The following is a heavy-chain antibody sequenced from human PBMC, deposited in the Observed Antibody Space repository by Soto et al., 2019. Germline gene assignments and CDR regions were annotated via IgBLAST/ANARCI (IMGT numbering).Heavy chain of an antibody. J-gene: IGHJ3*02. CDR1: GFSVGNYW. V-gene: IGHV3-7*01. Sequence: GGSLRLSCAASGFSVGNYWMTWVRQAPGKGLEWMANIKEDGSEKFYADSVKGRFTISRDNAMNSLYLQINSLRAEDTAVYYCARDTTPHSSGWYDALDIWGQGTMVTVSS. D-gene: IGHD6-19*01. CDR2: IKEDGSEK. CDR3: ARDTTPHSSGWYDALDI.